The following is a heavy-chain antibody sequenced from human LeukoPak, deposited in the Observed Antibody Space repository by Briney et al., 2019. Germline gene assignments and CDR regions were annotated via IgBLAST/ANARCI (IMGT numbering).Heavy chain of an antibody. Sequence: GASVKVSCKASGGTFSSYAISWVRQAPGQGLEWMGRIIPTFGTANYAQKFQGRVTITTDESTSTAYMELSSLRSEDTAVYYCARDGSAVAGGPLRYWGQGTLVTVSS. CDR1: GGTFSSYA. J-gene: IGHJ4*02. V-gene: IGHV1-69*05. CDR3: ARDGSAVAGGPLRY. D-gene: IGHD6-19*01. CDR2: IIPTFGTA.